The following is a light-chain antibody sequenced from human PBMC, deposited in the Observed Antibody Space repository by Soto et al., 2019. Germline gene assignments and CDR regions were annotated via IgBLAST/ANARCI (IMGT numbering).Light chain of an antibody. CDR3: GAWGSGV. V-gene: IGLV1-47*01. Sequence: QSVLTQPPSASGTPGQRVTISCSGSSSNIGSNYVYWYQQLPGTAPKLLIYRNNQRPSGVPDRFSGSKSGTSASLAISGLRSEDEADYYCGAWGSGVFGGGTQLTVL. CDR1: SSNIGSNY. J-gene: IGLJ3*02. CDR2: RNN.